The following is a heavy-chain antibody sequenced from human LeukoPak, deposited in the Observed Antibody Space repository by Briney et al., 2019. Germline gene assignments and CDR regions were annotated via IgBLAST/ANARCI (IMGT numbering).Heavy chain of an antibody. Sequence: PSETLSLTCTVSGGSINSYYWSWIRQPPGKGLEWIGPIYYIGTTNYNPSLKSRVTISVDTSKSHFSLKLSSVTAADTAVYYCARAYGSGRSSDAFDIWGQGTMVTVSS. CDR3: ARAYGSGRSSDAFDI. V-gene: IGHV4-59*01. CDR2: IYYIGTT. D-gene: IGHD3-10*01. CDR1: GGSINSYY. J-gene: IGHJ3*02.